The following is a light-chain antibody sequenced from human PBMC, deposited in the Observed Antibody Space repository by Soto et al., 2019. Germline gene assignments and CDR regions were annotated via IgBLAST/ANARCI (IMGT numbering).Light chain of an antibody. CDR1: QGVTSNY. CDR3: QQYGSSSPTT. Sequence: EIVLTQSPGTLSLSPGERATLSCRASQGVTSNYLAWYQQRPGQAPRLLIYGASNRATGIPDRFSGGGSGTDFTLTISRLEPEDFAMYYCQQYGSSSPTTCGQGTRLEI. J-gene: IGKJ5*01. CDR2: GAS. V-gene: IGKV3-20*01.